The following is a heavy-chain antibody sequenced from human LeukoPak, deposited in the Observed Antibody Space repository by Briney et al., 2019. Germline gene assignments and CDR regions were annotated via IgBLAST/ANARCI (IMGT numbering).Heavy chain of an antibody. V-gene: IGHV3-23*01. CDR1: GFTFSTYC. Sequence: GGSLRLSCAASGFTFSTYCMSWVRQAPGKGLEWVSGIGISGVTTYYADSVKGRFTISRDNSKNTLYLQMNSLRAEDTAVYYCAKVIDSYGQGDIWGQGTMVTVSS. D-gene: IGHD5-18*01. CDR2: IGISGVTT. J-gene: IGHJ3*02. CDR3: AKVIDSYGQGDI.